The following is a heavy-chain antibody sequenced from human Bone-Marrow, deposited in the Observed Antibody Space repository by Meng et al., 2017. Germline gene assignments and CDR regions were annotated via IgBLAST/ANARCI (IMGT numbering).Heavy chain of an antibody. CDR1: GFTFGDYA. CDR2: IRIKAYGGTT. D-gene: IGHD3-9*01. Sequence: GESLKISCTASGFTFGDYAMSWFRQAPGKGLEWVGFIRIKAYGGTTEYAASVKGRFTISRDDSKSIDYLQMNSLKTEDTAVYHCTREEYYDILTGFRADAFDIWGQGTMVTVSS. V-gene: IGHV3-49*03. J-gene: IGHJ3*02. CDR3: TREEYYDILTGFRADAFDI.